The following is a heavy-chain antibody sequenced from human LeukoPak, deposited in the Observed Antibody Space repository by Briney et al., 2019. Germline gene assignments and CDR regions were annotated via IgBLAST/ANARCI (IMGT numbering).Heavy chain of an antibody. CDR3: TRDRRDDYNYVEY. V-gene: IGHV4-59*01. Sequence: PSETLSLTCTVSGGSISPYYWSWIRQPPGKGLEWIGYISYSGSTNYNPSLKSRLTISVDTSKNQFSLKLNSVTAADTAVYYCTRDRRDDYNYVEYWGQGTLVTVSS. CDR2: ISYSGST. CDR1: GGSISPYY. D-gene: IGHD5-24*01. J-gene: IGHJ4*02.